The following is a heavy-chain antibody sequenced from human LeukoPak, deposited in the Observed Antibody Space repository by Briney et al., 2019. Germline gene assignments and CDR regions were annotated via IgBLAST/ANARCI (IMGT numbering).Heavy chain of an antibody. CDR1: GFTFSDYY. CDR3: SRGPRRLDY. CDR2: ISGSGSGI. V-gene: IGHV3-11*01. Sequence: PGGSLRLSCAASGFTFSDYYMSWIRQAPGKGLESLSYISGSGSGISYADPVNGRFTVSRDNAKKSLYLQMNSLRPEDTAMYYCSRGPRRLDYWGQGTLVTVSS. J-gene: IGHJ4*02.